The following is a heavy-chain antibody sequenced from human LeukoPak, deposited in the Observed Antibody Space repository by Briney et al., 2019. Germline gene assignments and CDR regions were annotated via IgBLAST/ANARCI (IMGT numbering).Heavy chain of an antibody. V-gene: IGHV1-69*05. CDR2: IIPIFGTA. CDR3: ARESGYSGYGYYYYYYYMDV. CDR1: GGTFSSYA. Sequence: ASVKVSCKASGGTFSSYAISWVRQAPGQGLERMGRIIPIFGTANYAQKFQGRVTITTDESTSTAYMELSSLRSEDTAVYYCARESGYSGYGYYYYYYYMDVWGKGTTVTVSS. D-gene: IGHD5-12*01. J-gene: IGHJ6*03.